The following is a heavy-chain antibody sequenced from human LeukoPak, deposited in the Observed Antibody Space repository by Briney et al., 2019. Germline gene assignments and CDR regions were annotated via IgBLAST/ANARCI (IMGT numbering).Heavy chain of an antibody. CDR1: GFTFSSYA. Sequence: SGTSLRLSCTAPGFTFSSYAIHWIRQAPGKGLEWVALVWHDGSNRYYSEAVKGRFTISRDNSKNTVYLQINSLRAEDTAVYYCAREVFGSGSCPDYWGEGTRVTVSS. CDR2: VWHDGSNR. D-gene: IGHD3-10*01. CDR3: AREVFGSGSCPDY. J-gene: IGHJ4*02. V-gene: IGHV3-33*01.